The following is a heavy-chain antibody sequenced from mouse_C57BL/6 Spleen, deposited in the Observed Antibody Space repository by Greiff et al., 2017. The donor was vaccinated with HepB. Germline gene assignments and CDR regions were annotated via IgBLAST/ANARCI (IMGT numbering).Heavy chain of an antibody. D-gene: IGHD4-1*02. CDR2: IRNKANGYTT. CDR1: GFTFTDYY. V-gene: IGHV7-3*01. CDR3: ARYNWAWFAY. Sequence: EVHLVESGGGLVQPGGSLSLSCAASGFTFTDYYMSWVRQPPGKALEWLGFIRNKANGYTTEYSASVKGRFTISSDNSQSILYLQMNALRAEDSATYYCARYNWAWFAYWGQGTLVTVSA. J-gene: IGHJ3*01.